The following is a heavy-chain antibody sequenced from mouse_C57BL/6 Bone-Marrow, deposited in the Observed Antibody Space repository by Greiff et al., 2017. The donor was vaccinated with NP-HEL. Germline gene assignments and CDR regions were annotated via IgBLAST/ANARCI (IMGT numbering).Heavy chain of an antibody. D-gene: IGHD2-4*01. CDR2: IDPSDSYT. V-gene: IGHV1-69*01. Sequence: VQLQQPGAELVMPGASVKLSCKASGYTFTSYWMHWVKQRPGQGLEWIGEIDPSDSYTNYNQKFKGKSTLTVDKSSSTAYMQLSSLTSEDSAVYYCARLRLAMDYWGQGTSVTVSS. J-gene: IGHJ4*01. CDR1: GYTFTSYW. CDR3: ARLRLAMDY.